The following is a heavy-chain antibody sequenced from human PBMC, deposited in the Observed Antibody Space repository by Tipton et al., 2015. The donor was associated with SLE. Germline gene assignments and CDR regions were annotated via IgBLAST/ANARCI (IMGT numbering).Heavy chain of an antibody. CDR3: ARLGWGLLGDF. Sequence: TLSLTCNVYGGSISSSSYYWGWIRQPPGKGLEWIGNIYYSGSTYYNPSLKSRVTISVDTSKNQFSLKLSPVTAADTAVYYCARLGWGLLGDFWGQGTLVTVSS. V-gene: IGHV4-39*01. J-gene: IGHJ4*02. CDR2: IYYSGST. CDR1: GGSISSSSYY. D-gene: IGHD1-26*01.